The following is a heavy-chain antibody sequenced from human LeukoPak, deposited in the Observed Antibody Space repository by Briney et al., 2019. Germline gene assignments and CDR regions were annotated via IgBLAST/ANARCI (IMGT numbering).Heavy chain of an antibody. CDR3: ATLSMTNIDY. CDR1: GYTFTGYY. CDR2: INPNSGGT. D-gene: IGHD2-15*01. Sequence: ASVKVSCKASGYTFTGYYIHWVRQAPGQGLEWMGRINPNSGGTNYAQKFQGRVTMTRDTSISTAYMELSSLRSDDTAVYYCATLSMTNIDYWGQGTLVTVSS. V-gene: IGHV1-2*06. J-gene: IGHJ4*02.